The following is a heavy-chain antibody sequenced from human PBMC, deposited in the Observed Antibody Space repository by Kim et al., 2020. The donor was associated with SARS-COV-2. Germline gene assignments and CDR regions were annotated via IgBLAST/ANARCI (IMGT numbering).Heavy chain of an antibody. V-gene: IGHV4-31*03. Sequence: SETLSLTCTVSGGSISSGGYYWSWIRQHPGKGLEWIGYIYYSGSTYYNPSLKSRVTISVDTSKNQFSLKLSSVTAADTAVYYCARDRKTVTTFGASYWYFDLWGRGTLVTVSS. CDR3: ARDRKTVTTFGASYWYFDL. CDR2: IYYSGST. J-gene: IGHJ2*01. D-gene: IGHD3-16*01. CDR1: GGSISSGGYY.